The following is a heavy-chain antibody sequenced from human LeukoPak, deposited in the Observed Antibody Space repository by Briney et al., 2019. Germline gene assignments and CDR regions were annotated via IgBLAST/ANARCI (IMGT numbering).Heavy chain of an antibody. CDR2: ISGSSGAT. CDR1: GFAFSRND. Sequence: PEGSLRLSCAASGFAFSRNDMFWVRQAPGKGLEWVSSISGSSGATYYADSVRGRFTISRDNSKNTVFLQMSSLRAEDTAIYYCAKGGPGAFDFWGQGTMVTVSS. CDR3: AKGGPGAFDF. V-gene: IGHV3-23*01. J-gene: IGHJ3*01. D-gene: IGHD2-15*01.